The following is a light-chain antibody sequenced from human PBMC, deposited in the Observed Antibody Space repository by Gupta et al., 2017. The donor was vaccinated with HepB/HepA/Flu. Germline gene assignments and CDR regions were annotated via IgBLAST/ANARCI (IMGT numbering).Light chain of an antibody. CDR2: DAT. Sequence: DIQMTQSPSSLSASVGDRVTITCQASQDISNYLNWYQHKQGKAPKQLIYDATNCETGGRSRFSGSGFGTDVTFTISIRQQEEIATYYFHQYANLPPLTFGGGTKVEIK. CDR3: HQYANLPPLT. J-gene: IGKJ4*01. V-gene: IGKV1-33*01. CDR1: QDISNY.